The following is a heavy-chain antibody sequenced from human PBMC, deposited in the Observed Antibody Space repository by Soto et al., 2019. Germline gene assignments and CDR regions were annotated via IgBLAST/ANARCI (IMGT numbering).Heavy chain of an antibody. J-gene: IGHJ4*02. CDR2: IGGSDDTS. CDR3: VIAEGGWWPPFDR. D-gene: IGHD2-15*01. Sequence: EVQLLESGGGLVQPGESLRLSCVASGLTSSPYAMNWVRQAPGKGLEWVSRIGGSDDTSNYADSVKGRFTISRDNSKNTLFLQISSLRPEDTAMYYCVIAEGGWWPPFDRWGQGTLVTVSS. V-gene: IGHV3-23*01. CDR1: GLTSSPYA.